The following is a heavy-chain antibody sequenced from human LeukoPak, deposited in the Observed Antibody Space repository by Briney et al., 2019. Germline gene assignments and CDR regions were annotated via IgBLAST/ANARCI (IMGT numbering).Heavy chain of an antibody. Sequence: GGSLRLSCAASGFTFSSYSMNWVRQAPGKGLEWVSYISSSSSTIYYADSVKGRFTISRDNAKNSLYLQMNSLRAEDTAVYYCAKDRHPYGSGSLLAPFDYWGQGTLVTVSS. CDR2: ISSSSSTI. J-gene: IGHJ4*02. V-gene: IGHV3-48*01. D-gene: IGHD3-10*01. CDR3: AKDRHPYGSGSLLAPFDY. CDR1: GFTFSSYS.